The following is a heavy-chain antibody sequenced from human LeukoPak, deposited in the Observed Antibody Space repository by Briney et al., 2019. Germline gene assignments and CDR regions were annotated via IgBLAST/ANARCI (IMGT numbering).Heavy chain of an antibody. V-gene: IGHV4-34*01. Sequence: SETLSLTCAVYGGSFSGYYWSWIRQPPGKGLEWIGEINHSGSTNYNPSLKSRVTISVDTSKNQFSLKLSSVTAADTAVYYCARHPRIQLWFGSPAAFDIWGQGTMVTVSS. J-gene: IGHJ3*02. CDR2: INHSGST. D-gene: IGHD5-18*01. CDR1: GGSFSGYY. CDR3: ARHPRIQLWFGSPAAFDI.